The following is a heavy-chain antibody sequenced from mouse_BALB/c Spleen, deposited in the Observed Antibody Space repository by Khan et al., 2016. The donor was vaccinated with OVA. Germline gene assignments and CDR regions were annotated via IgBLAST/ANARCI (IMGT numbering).Heavy chain of an antibody. CDR1: GFTFSSYS. Sequence: EVELVESGGDLVKPGGSLNLSCAASGFTFSSYSMSWVRQTPDKRLEWVASISSGGDYTYYPASVKGRFTISRDNAKNTLYLQMSDLKSEDTAMYYCADHLTGSFAYWGQGTLVTVSA. CDR2: ISSGGDYT. CDR3: ADHLTGSFAY. D-gene: IGHD4-1*01. V-gene: IGHV5-6*01. J-gene: IGHJ3*01.